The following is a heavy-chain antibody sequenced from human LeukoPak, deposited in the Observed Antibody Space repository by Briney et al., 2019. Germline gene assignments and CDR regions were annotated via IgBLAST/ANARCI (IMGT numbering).Heavy chain of an antibody. D-gene: IGHD2-15*01. CDR1: GGTFSMYA. Sequence: ASVNVSCKASGGTFSMYAISWVRQAPGQGLEWMGRIIPILGIANYAQKFQGRVTITADKSTSTAYMELSSLRSEDAAVYYCARDRGRGYCSGGSCPYNWFDPWGQGTLVTVSS. V-gene: IGHV1-69*04. CDR2: IIPILGIA. CDR3: ARDRGRGYCSGGSCPYNWFDP. J-gene: IGHJ5*02.